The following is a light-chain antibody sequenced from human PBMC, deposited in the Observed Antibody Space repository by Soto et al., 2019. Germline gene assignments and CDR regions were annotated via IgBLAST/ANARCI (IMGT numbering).Light chain of an antibody. CDR1: QDISNY. Sequence: DLPMTQSPSSLSASVGDRVTITCQASQDISNYLNWYQQKPGKAPKLLIYDASNLETGVPSRFSGSGSGTDFTFTISSLQPEDIATYYCQQYDNLPRTFGGGTKVEIK. CDR3: QQYDNLPRT. V-gene: IGKV1-33*01. CDR2: DAS. J-gene: IGKJ4*01.